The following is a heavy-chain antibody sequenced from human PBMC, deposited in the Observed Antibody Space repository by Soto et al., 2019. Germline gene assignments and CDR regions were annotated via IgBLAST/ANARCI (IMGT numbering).Heavy chain of an antibody. Sequence: QVQLQESGPGLVKPSQTLSLTCTVSGGSISSDNYYWSWIRQPPGKGLEWITYIHYSGSTYYNASLKSRVSISLATSKNQFSLKLSSVTAADTAVYYCATYCISTSCPRYFDLWGRGTLVTVSS. V-gene: IGHV4-30-4*01. D-gene: IGHD2-2*01. CDR1: GGSISSDNYY. CDR2: IHYSGST. J-gene: IGHJ2*01. CDR3: ATYCISTSCPRYFDL.